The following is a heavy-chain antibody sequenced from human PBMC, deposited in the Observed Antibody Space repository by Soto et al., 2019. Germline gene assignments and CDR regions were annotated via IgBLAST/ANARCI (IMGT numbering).Heavy chain of an antibody. V-gene: IGHV1-3*01. D-gene: IGHD2-2*01. CDR3: ARSIVVVPAARSSWFDP. CDR2: INAGNGNT. Sequence: ASVKVSCKASGYTFTSYAMHWVRQAPGQRLEWMGWINAGNGNTKYSQKFQGRVTITRDTSASTAYMELSSLRSEDTAVYYCARSIVVVPAARSSWFDPWGQGTLVTVSS. CDR1: GYTFTSYA. J-gene: IGHJ5*02.